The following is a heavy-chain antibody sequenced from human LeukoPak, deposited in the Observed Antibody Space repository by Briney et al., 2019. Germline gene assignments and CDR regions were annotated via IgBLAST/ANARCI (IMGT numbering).Heavy chain of an antibody. Sequence: GGSLRLSCAASGFTFSNFWMAWVRQAPGKGLEWVAHIKEDGSDKKYVDSVMGRFTISRDNPKDSLYLQMNSLRAEDTAVYYCARDIGYHTFDYWGQGGLVTVSS. J-gene: IGHJ4*02. CDR1: GFTFSNFW. V-gene: IGHV3-7*05. D-gene: IGHD5-12*01. CDR3: ARDIGYHTFDY. CDR2: IKEDGSDK.